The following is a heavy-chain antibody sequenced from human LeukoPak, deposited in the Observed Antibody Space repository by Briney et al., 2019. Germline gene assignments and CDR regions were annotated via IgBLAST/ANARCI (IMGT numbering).Heavy chain of an antibody. D-gene: IGHD3-22*01. CDR1: GFTVSSNY. Sequence: PGGSLRLSCAASGFTVSSNYMSWVRQAPGKGLEWVSVIYSGGSTYYADSVKGRFTISRDNSKNTLYLQMNSLRAEDMAVYYCARDDGYYYDCPPHAFDIWGQGTMVTVSS. CDR3: ARDDGYYYDCPPHAFDI. CDR2: IYSGGST. J-gene: IGHJ3*02. V-gene: IGHV3-53*01.